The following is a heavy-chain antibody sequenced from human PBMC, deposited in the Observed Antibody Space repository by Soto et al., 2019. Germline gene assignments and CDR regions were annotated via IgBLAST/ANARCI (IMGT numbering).Heavy chain of an antibody. J-gene: IGHJ5*02. Sequence: QVQLQESGPGLVKPSETLSLTCTVSGGSISSYYWSWIRQPARKGLEWIGRIYTSGSTNYNPSLKSRVTMSVDTSKNQFSLKLSSVTAADTAVYYCARDMYDFWSGHPTFDPWGQGTLVTVSS. D-gene: IGHD3-3*01. CDR1: GGSISSYY. CDR2: IYTSGST. CDR3: ARDMYDFWSGHPTFDP. V-gene: IGHV4-4*07.